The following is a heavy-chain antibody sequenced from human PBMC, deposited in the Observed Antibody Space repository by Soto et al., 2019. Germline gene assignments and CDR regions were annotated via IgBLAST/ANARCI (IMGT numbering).Heavy chain of an antibody. V-gene: IGHV4-30-4*01. CDR1: GGSISGGVGGLYY. Sequence: QLQLRESGPGLVKPSETLSLTCTVSGGSISGGVGGLYYWSWIRQPPGKGLEWIGYIYDSGSTYSNPTPKGGFTIPLATPKNQYSLRLSSVTAADTAVYYCAGEVIPLTTDWYFNLWGRGTLVTVSS. D-gene: IGHD4-17*01. CDR2: IYDSGST. J-gene: IGHJ2*01. CDR3: AGEVIPLTTDWYFNL.